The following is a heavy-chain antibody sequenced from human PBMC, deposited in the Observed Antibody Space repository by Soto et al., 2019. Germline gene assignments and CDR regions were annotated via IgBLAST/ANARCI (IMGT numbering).Heavy chain of an antibody. D-gene: IGHD3-16*01. V-gene: IGHV5-51*01. CDR3: ARVAWYYDYVWGRYYYGMDV. CDR2: IYPGDSDT. J-gene: IGHJ6*02. Sequence: GESLKISCKGSGYSFTSYWIGWVRQMHGKGLEWMGIIYPGDSDTRYSPSFQGQVTISADKSISTAYLQWSSLKASDTAMYYCARVAWYYDYVWGRYYYGMDVWGQGTTVTVSS. CDR1: GYSFTSYW.